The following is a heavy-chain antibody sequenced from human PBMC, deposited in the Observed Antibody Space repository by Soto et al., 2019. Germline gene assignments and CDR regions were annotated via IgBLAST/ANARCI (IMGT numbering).Heavy chain of an antibody. V-gene: IGHV4-31*03. Sequence: SETLSLTCTVSGGSISSGGYYWSWIRQHPGKGLEWFGYIYYSGSTYYNPSLKSRVTISVDTSKNQFSLKLSSVTAADTAVYYCARAHDCWGGRQQPIDSWGQGTLVTVSS. J-gene: IGHJ4*02. CDR1: GGSISSGGYY. D-gene: IGHD2-15*01. CDR3: ARAHDCWGGRQQPIDS. CDR2: IYYSGST.